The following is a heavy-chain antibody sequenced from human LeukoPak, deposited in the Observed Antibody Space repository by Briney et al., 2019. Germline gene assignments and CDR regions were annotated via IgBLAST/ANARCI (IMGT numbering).Heavy chain of an antibody. D-gene: IGHD3-22*01. J-gene: IGHJ4*02. CDR2: IYYSGST. CDR3: ARAGFSSGFYYLDY. CDR1: GGSISSYY. Sequence: SETLSLTCTVSGGSISSYYWSWIRQPPGKGLEWIGYIYYSGSTNYNPSPKSRVAISVDTSKNQFSLKLSSVTAADTAVYYCARAGFSSGFYYLDYWGQGTLVTVSS. V-gene: IGHV4-59*01.